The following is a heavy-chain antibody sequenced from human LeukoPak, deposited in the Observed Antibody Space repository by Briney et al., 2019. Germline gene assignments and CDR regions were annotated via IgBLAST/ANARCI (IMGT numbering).Heavy chain of an antibody. Sequence: SETLSLTCAVSGDSISSSNWWSWVRQPPGKGLEWIGEIYHSGSTNYNPSLKSRVTISVDKSKNQFSLKLSSVTAADTAVYYCARGAVDIVATIKVAFDIWGQGTMVTVSS. CDR1: GDSISSSNW. CDR3: ARGAVDIVATIKVAFDI. V-gene: IGHV4-4*02. J-gene: IGHJ3*02. D-gene: IGHD5-12*01. CDR2: IYHSGST.